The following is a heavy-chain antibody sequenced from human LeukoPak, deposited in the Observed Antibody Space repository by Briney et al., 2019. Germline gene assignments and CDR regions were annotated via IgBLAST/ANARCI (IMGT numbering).Heavy chain of an antibody. Sequence: QPGRSLRLSCAASGFTFSSYGMHWVRQAPGKGLEWVAVIWYDGSNKYYADSVKGRFTISRDNSKNTLYLQMNSLRAEDTAVYYCAARRVTGWFDRWGQGTLVTVSS. J-gene: IGHJ5*02. D-gene: IGHD1-14*01. CDR3: AARRVTGWFDR. V-gene: IGHV3-33*01. CDR1: GFTFSSYG. CDR2: IWYDGSNK.